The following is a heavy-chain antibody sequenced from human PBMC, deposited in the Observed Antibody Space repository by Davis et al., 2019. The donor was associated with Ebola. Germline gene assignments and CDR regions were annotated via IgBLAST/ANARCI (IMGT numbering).Heavy chain of an antibody. CDR1: GFTFSDFS. CDR2: ITTGSNAI. Sequence: GESLKISCAASGFTFSDFSMNWVRQAPGEALEWISYITTGSNAIHYADSVKGRFTVSRDNVKNSLFLQMNSLRDEDSAAYYCVRDYIFAFDLWGQGARVIVSS. V-gene: IGHV3-48*02. CDR3: VRDYIFAFDL. J-gene: IGHJ5*02.